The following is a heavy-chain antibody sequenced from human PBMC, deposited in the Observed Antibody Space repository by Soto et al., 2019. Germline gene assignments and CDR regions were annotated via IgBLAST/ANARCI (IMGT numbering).Heavy chain of an antibody. Sequence: QVELQESGPRLVKSSGTLSLTCEVSSGSISTGNWWSWVRQPPGKGLEWIGEIYYTGATNYNPSLKSRVTMTIDKSKDQFSLILTSATAADTAVYYCARVCSSVSGWMYYFDFWGQGILVSVSS. CDR3: ARVCSSVSGWMYYFDF. CDR1: SGSISTGNW. CDR2: IYYTGAT. V-gene: IGHV4-4*02. D-gene: IGHD6-25*01. J-gene: IGHJ4*02.